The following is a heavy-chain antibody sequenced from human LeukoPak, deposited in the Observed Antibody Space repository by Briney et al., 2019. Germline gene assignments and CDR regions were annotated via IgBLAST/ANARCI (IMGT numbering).Heavy chain of an antibody. CDR1: GFTFTSSA. V-gene: IGHV1-58*02. Sequence: GASVKVSCKASGFTFTSSAMQWVRQARGQRLEWIGWIVVGSGNTNYAQKFQERVTITRDMSTSTAYMELSSLRSEDTAVYYCAADPRGGSPEGAFDIWGQGTMVTVSS. CDR2: IVVGSGNT. D-gene: IGHD1-14*01. J-gene: IGHJ3*02. CDR3: AADPRGGSPEGAFDI.